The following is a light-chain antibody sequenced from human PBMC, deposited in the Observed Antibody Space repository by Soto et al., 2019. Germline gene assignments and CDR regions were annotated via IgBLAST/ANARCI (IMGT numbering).Light chain of an antibody. Sequence: EIVLTQSPATLSLSPGERATLSCRASQSVSSNLAWYQQKPGQAPRLLIYGASTRATGIPARFSGSGSGTDFTLTISRLEPEDFAVYYCQQYVRSPWTFGQGTKVDIK. CDR3: QQYVRSPWT. CDR2: GAS. J-gene: IGKJ1*01. CDR1: QSVSSN. V-gene: IGKV3-20*01.